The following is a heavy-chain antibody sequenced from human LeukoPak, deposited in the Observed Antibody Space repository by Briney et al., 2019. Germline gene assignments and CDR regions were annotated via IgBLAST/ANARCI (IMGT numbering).Heavy chain of an antibody. J-gene: IGHJ4*02. CDR2: IYYSGTT. Sequence: PSETLSLTCTVSGGSISSGIYYWGWIRQPPGKGLEWIGSIYYSGTTYYNPSLKSRVTISVDTSKNQFSLKLNSVTAADTAVYYCARTYYYDSSGYTLLEAFDYWGQGTLVTVSS. V-gene: IGHV4-39*07. D-gene: IGHD3-22*01. CDR1: GGSISSGIYY. CDR3: ARTYYYDSSGYTLLEAFDY.